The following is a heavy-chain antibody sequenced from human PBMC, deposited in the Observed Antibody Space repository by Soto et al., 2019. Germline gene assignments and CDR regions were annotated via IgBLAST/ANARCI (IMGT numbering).Heavy chain of an antibody. V-gene: IGHV3-74*01. D-gene: IGHD2-15*01. Sequence: EVQLVESGGGLVQPGGSLRLSCAASGFTFSSYWMHWVRQAPGKGLVWVSRINSDGSSTSYADPVKGRFTISRDNAKNTLYLQMNRLRAEDTAVYYCVRTSLVVSAATREDYWGQGTLVTVSS. CDR1: GFTFSSYW. J-gene: IGHJ4*02. CDR3: VRTSLVVSAATREDY. CDR2: INSDGSST.